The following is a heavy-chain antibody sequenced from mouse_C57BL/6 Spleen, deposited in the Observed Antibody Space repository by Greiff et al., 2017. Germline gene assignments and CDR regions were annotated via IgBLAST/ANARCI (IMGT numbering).Heavy chain of an antibody. Sequence: QVQLQQSGAELVKPGASVKLSCKASGYTFTSYWMHWVKQRPGQGLEWIGMIHPNSGSTNYNEKFKSKATLTVDKSSSTAYMQLSSLTSEDSAVYDCARNYYGSSYDYWGQGTTLTVSS. J-gene: IGHJ2*01. V-gene: IGHV1-64*01. CDR2: IHPNSGST. CDR3: ARNYYGSSYDY. D-gene: IGHD1-1*01. CDR1: GYTFTSYW.